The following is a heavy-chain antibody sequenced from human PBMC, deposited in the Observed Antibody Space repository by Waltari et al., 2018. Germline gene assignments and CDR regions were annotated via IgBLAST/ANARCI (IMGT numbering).Heavy chain of an antibody. D-gene: IGHD5-12*01. J-gene: IGHJ4*02. V-gene: IGHV3-23*01. CDR1: EFTFSTYA. CDR3: AEDHGWLHYY. CDR2: ITNRGDRT. Sequence: EVQLLESGGGLVQPGGSLRLSCAASEFTFSTYAMSWVRQAPGEGLEWVSAITNRGDRTYYADSVKGRFTISRDNSKNTLYLQMNSLRADDTAIYYCAEDHGWLHYYWGQGTLVTVSS.